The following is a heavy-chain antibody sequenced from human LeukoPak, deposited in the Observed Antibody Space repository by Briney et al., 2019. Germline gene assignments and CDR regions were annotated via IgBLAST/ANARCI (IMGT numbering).Heavy chain of an antibody. CDR2: IIPIFGTA. D-gene: IGHD3-10*01. V-gene: IGHV1-69*01. Sequence: SVKVSCKASGGTFSSYAISWVRQAPGQGFEWMGGIIPIFGTANYAQKFQGRVTVTADESTSTAYMELSSLRSEDTAVYYCARVMVRGVIISYFQHWGQGTLVTVSS. CDR1: GGTFSSYA. J-gene: IGHJ1*01. CDR3: ARVMVRGVIISYFQH.